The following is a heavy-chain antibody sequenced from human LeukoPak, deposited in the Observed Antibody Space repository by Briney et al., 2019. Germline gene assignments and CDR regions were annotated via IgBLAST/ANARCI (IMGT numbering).Heavy chain of an antibody. CDR3: ARGTGASGYDFGGNLFDY. CDR1: GFTFSSYE. J-gene: IGHJ4*02. V-gene: IGHV3-48*03. CDR2: ISSSGSTK. Sequence: GGSLRLSCAASGFTFSSYEMNWVRQAPGKGLEWVSYISSSGSTKYYADSVKGRFTISRDNAKNSLYLQMNSLRAEDTAVYYCARGTGASGYDFGGNLFDYWGQGTLVTVSS. D-gene: IGHD5-12*01.